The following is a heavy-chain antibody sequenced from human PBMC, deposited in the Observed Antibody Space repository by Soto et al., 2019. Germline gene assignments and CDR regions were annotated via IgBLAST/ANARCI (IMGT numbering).Heavy chain of an antibody. CDR2: IVVGSGNT. V-gene: IGHV1-58*01. CDR1: GFTFTSSA. Sequence: QMQLVQSGPEVKKPGTSVKVSCKASGFTFTSSAVQWVRQARGQRLEWIGWIVVGSGNTNYAQKFQERVTITRDMSTSTAYMELSSLRSEDTAVYYCAADTYYDILTGLPHGFDPWGQGTLVTVSS. CDR3: AADTYYDILTGLPHGFDP. J-gene: IGHJ5*02. D-gene: IGHD3-9*01.